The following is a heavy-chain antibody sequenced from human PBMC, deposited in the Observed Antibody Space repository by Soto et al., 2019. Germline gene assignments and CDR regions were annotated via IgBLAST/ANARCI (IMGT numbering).Heavy chain of an antibody. V-gene: IGHV4-34*01. CDR3: ARGRSSSWYGGSNYYYYYYYMDV. J-gene: IGHJ6*03. Sequence: SETLSLTCAVYGGSFSGYYWSWIRQPPGKGLEWIGEINHSGSTNYNPSFKSRVTISVDTSKNQFSLKLSSVTAADTAVYYCARGRSSSWYGGSNYYYYYYYMDVWGKGTTVTVSS. CDR1: GGSFSGYY. D-gene: IGHD6-13*01. CDR2: INHSGST.